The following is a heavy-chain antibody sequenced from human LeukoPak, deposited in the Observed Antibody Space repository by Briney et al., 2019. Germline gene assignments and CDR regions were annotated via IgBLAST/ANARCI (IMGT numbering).Heavy chain of an antibody. D-gene: IGHD1-7*01. J-gene: IGHJ4*02. CDR2: INSNGSST. V-gene: IGHV3-74*01. CDR1: GFTFSSYW. Sequence: GGSLRLSCAASGFTFSSYWMHWVRQAPGKGLVWVSRINSNGSSTSYADSVKGRFTISRDNSKNTLYLQMNSLRAEDTAVYYCAKGDWNYGPSSPHFDYWGQGTLVTVSS. CDR3: AKGDWNYGPSSPHFDY.